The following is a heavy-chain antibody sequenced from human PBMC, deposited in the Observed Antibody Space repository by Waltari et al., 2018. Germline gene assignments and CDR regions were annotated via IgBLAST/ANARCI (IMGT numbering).Heavy chain of an antibody. CDR1: GFTFSSYA. CDR2: ISGSGGST. D-gene: IGHD5-18*01. CDR3: AKVGYSYGYYYYYMDV. V-gene: IGHV3-23*04. J-gene: IGHJ6*03. Sequence: EVQLVESGGGLVQPGGSLRLSCAASGFTFSSYAMSWVRQAPGKGLEWVSAISGSGGSTYYADAVKGRFTISRDNSKNTLYLQMNSLRAEDTAVYYCAKVGYSYGYYYYYMDVWGKGTTVTVSS.